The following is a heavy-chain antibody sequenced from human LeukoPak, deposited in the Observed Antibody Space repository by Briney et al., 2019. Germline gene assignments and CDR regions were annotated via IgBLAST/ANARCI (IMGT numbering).Heavy chain of an antibody. CDR2: IYDSGST. Sequence: PSQTLSLTCAVSGGSISSGGYAWSWIRQPPGKGLEWIGYIYDSGSTYYNPSLKSRVTISLDRSKNQFSLKLSSVTAADTAVYYCARVKRVLRFLEWLPDSYYMDVWGKGTTVTVSS. D-gene: IGHD3-3*01. CDR3: ARVKRVLRFLEWLPDSYYMDV. J-gene: IGHJ6*03. CDR1: GGSISSGGYA. V-gene: IGHV4-30-2*01.